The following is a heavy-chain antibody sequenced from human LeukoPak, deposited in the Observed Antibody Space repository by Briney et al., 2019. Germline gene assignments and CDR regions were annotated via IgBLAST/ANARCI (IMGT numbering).Heavy chain of an antibody. Sequence: KASETLSLTCAVSGGSISSGDYYWSWIRQPPGKGLEWIGYIYYSGSTYYNPSLKSQVTISVDTSKNQFSLKLSSVTAADTAVYYCARENYYDSSVVDYWGQGTLVTVSS. D-gene: IGHD3-22*01. CDR3: ARENYYDSSVVDY. V-gene: IGHV4-30-4*01. J-gene: IGHJ4*02. CDR1: GGSISSGDYY. CDR2: IYYSGST.